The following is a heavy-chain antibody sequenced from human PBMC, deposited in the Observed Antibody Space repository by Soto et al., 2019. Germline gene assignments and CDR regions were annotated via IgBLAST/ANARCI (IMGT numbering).Heavy chain of an antibody. D-gene: IGHD6-6*01. CDR2: IDPSDSYT. V-gene: IGHV5-10-1*01. J-gene: IGHJ6*02. CDR1: GYSFTIDC. Sequence: GESLKISCDGSGYSFTIDCISLVLQMPGKGLKWMWRIDPSDSYTNYSPSFQGHVTISADKSISTAYLQWSSLKASDTAMYYCARHDHSSSRPYYYYGMDVWGQGTTVTVSS. CDR3: ARHDHSSSRPYYYYGMDV.